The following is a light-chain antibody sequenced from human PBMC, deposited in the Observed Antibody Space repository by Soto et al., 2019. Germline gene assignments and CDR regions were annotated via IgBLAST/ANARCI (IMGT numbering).Light chain of an antibody. CDR2: GAS. J-gene: IGKJ1*01. V-gene: IGKV3-20*01. CDR3: QQYGSSPWT. CDR1: QSVSSSY. Sequence: EIVLTQSPCGVSCSPLERSTLSCRASQSVSSSYLAWYQQKPGQAPRLLIYGASSRATGIPDKFSGSGSGTDFTLTISRLEPEDFAVYYCQQYGSSPWTFGQGTKVDIK.